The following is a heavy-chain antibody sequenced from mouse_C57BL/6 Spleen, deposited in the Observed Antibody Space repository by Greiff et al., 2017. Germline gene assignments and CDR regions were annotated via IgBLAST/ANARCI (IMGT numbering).Heavy chain of an antibody. CDR1: GFTFSDYY. D-gene: IGHD1-1*01. Sequence: EVKLVESGGGLVQPGGSLKLSCAASGFTFSDYYMYWVRQTPEKRLEWVAYISNGGGSTYYPDTVKGRFTISRDNAKNTLYLQMSRLKSEDTAMYYCARRTVVATDAMDYWGQGTSVTVSS. CDR2: ISNGGGST. J-gene: IGHJ4*01. V-gene: IGHV5-12*01. CDR3: ARRTVVATDAMDY.